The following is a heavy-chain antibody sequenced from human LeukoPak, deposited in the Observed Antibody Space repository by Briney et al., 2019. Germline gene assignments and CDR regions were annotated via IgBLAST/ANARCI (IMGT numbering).Heavy chain of an antibody. CDR2: INGDGTVT. CDR3: AKDQRGYYDILTGYISPSDSGFDY. Sequence: QPGGSLRLSCAVSGFTFSNYWMHWVRQAPGKGLVWVSRINGDGTVTFYADSVKGRFTISRDNAKNTLYLQMNSLRAEDTAVYYCAKDQRGYYDILTGYISPSDSGFDYWGQGTLVTVSS. CDR1: GFTFSNYW. D-gene: IGHD3-9*01. J-gene: IGHJ4*02. V-gene: IGHV3-74*01.